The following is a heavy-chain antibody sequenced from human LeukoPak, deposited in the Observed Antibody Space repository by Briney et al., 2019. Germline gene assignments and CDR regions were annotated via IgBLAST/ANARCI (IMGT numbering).Heavy chain of an antibody. V-gene: IGHV1-69*06. CDR3: ASTSATVTTFGPGTFDY. Sequence: SVKVSCKASGGTFSSYAISWVRQAPGQGLEWMGGIIPIFGTANYAPKFQGRVTITADKSTSTAYMELSSLRSEDTAVYYCASTSATVTTFGPGTFDYWGQGTLVTVSS. CDR2: IIPIFGTA. CDR1: GGTFSSYA. J-gene: IGHJ4*02. D-gene: IGHD4-11*01.